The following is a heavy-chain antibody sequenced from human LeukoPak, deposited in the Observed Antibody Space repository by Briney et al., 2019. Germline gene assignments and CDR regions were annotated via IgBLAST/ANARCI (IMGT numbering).Heavy chain of an antibody. Sequence: ASVKVSCKASGYTFTSYYMHWVRQAPGQGLEWMGIINPGDGSTSYTQKFQGRVTMTRDTSTSTDFLDLSSLRSEDTAVYYCATAPYSSGSFQHWGQGTLVTVSS. D-gene: IGHD3-22*01. CDR3: ATAPYSSGSFQH. V-gene: IGHV1-46*01. J-gene: IGHJ1*01. CDR2: INPGDGST. CDR1: GYTFTSYY.